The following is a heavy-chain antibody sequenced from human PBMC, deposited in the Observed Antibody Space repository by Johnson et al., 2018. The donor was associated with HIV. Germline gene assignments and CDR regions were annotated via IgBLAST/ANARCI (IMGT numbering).Heavy chain of an antibody. Sequence: VQLVESGGGLVQSGGSLSLSCGASGFSVSNNYMNWVRQAPGKGLEWVSVIYTGGSTYYADYVRGRFTISRDNSKNTLYLQMNSLRAEDTAVYYCAAGDSRGGAFDIWGQGTMVTVSS. CDR3: AAGDSRGGAFDI. V-gene: IGHV3-66*01. CDR1: GFSVSNNY. CDR2: IYTGGST. D-gene: IGHD2-21*02. J-gene: IGHJ3*02.